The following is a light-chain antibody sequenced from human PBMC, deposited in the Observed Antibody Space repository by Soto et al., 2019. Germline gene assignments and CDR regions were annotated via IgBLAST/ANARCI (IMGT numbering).Light chain of an antibody. CDR3: QSYDSSLSGFYV. V-gene: IGLV1-40*01. J-gene: IGLJ1*01. CDR1: SSNIGAGYD. CDR2: GNS. Sequence: QSVLTQPPSVSGAPGQGVTISCTGSSSNIGAGYDVHWYQQLPGTAPKLLIYGNSNRPSGVPDRFSGSRSGTSASLAITGLQAEDEADYYCQSYDSSLSGFYVFGNGTKSPS.